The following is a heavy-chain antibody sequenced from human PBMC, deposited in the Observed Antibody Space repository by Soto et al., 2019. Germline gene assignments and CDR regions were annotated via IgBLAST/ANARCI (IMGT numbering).Heavy chain of an antibody. Sequence: QVQLVQSGAEVKKPGSSVKVSCKASGDTFSSFAISWVRQAPGQGLEWMGGIIPIFRTPKYVQKFQGRVTITADEPTSTAYMELSSLRSEDTAVYYCARDKDREQLGGNYYYALDVWGQGTTVIVSS. V-gene: IGHV1-69*12. D-gene: IGHD1-1*01. CDR1: GDTFSSFA. CDR3: ARDKDREQLGGNYYYALDV. CDR2: IIPIFRTP. J-gene: IGHJ6*02.